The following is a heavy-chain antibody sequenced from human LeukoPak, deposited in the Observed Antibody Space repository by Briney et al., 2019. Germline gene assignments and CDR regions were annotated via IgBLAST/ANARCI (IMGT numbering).Heavy chain of an antibody. Sequence: GGSLRLSCAASGFIFNSYGLMWVRQAPGKGLEWVSAISNDGGGTTYADFVKGRFTISRDNTKNTLFLQMNSLRAEDTALYYCAKGSSGYFVDLWGQGTLVTVSS. J-gene: IGHJ5*02. V-gene: IGHV3-23*01. CDR3: AKGSSGYFVDL. D-gene: IGHD3-22*01. CDR1: GFIFNSYG. CDR2: ISNDGGGT.